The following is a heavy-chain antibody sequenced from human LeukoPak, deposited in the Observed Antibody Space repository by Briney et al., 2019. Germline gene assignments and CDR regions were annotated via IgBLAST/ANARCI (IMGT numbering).Heavy chain of an antibody. CDR3: ARAQSIAAADHFDY. D-gene: IGHD6-13*01. J-gene: IGHJ4*02. Sequence: GASVKVSCKASGYTFTSYDINWVRQATGQGLEWMGWMNPNSGNTGYAQKFQGRVTITRNTSISTAYMELSSLRSEDTAVYYCARAQSIAAADHFDYWGQGTLVTVSS. CDR1: GYTFTSYD. CDR2: MNPNSGNT. V-gene: IGHV1-8*03.